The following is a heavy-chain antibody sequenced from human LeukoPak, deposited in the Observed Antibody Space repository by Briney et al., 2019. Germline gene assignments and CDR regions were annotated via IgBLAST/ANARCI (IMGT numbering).Heavy chain of an antibody. CDR2: ISGSGENT. J-gene: IGHJ3*02. CDR1: GNTFINNV. Sequence: GGSLRLSCEVSGNTFINNVMSWVRQAPGKGLEWVSGISGSGENTYYADSVKGRFTISRDNSKNTVYLQMNSLRAEDTAVYYCALHYDSHAFDIWGQGTMVAVSS. D-gene: IGHD3-3*01. V-gene: IGHV3-23*01. CDR3: ALHYDSHAFDI.